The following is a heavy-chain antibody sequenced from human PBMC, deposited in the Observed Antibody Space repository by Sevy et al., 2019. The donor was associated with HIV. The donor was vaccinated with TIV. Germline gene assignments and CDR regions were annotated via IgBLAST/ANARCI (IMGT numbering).Heavy chain of an antibody. CDR1: GFTFSDSW. J-gene: IGHJ4*02. CDR2: LNDDGSRL. D-gene: IGHD5-18*01. Sequence: GGSLRLACVASGFTFSDSWMTWVRRAPGKGLERIAFLNDDGSRLGYVDSVRGRFTISRENTKNSLYLQMNSLRAEDTAVYFCARDRAYSALDYWGQGTLVTVSS. V-gene: IGHV3-7*01. CDR3: ARDRAYSALDY.